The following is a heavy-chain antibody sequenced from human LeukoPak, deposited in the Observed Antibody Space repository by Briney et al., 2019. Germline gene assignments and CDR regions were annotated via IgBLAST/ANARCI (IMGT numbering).Heavy chain of an antibody. CDR2: ISSSSSNI. D-gene: IGHD6-19*01. CDR3: ARDLFGSGWSYYFDY. Sequence: GGSLRLSCAASGFTFSSYGMNWVRQAPGKGLEWVAYISSSSSNIYYADSVKGRFTISRDNAKNSLDLQMNSLRDEDTAVYYCARDLFGSGWSYYFDYWGQGTLVTVSS. J-gene: IGHJ4*02. V-gene: IGHV3-48*02. CDR1: GFTFSSYG.